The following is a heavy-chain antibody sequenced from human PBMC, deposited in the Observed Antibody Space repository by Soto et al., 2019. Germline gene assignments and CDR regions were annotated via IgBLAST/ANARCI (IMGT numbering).Heavy chain of an antibody. CDR3: ARHPYSGYDLSDNWFYP. V-gene: IGHV1-2*04. J-gene: IGHJ5*02. D-gene: IGHD5-12*01. CDR2: INPNSGGT. CDR1: GYTFTGYY. Sequence: QVQLVQSGAEVKKPGASVKVSCKASGYTFTGYYMHWVRQAPGQGLEWMGWINPNSGGTNYAQKFQGWVTMTRDTSISTAYMELSRLRSDDTAVYYCARHPYSGYDLSDNWFYPWGQGTLVTVSS.